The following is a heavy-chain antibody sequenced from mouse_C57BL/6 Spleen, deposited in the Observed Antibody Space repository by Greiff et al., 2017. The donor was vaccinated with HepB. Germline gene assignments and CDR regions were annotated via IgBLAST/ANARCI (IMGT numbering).Heavy chain of an antibody. Sequence: DVQLVESGGCLVKPGGSLKLSCAASGFTFSDYGMHWARQAPEKGLAWVAYITSGGSTNYYADTVKGRFTISRDKAKNTLLLQMTSLRSEDTAMYYCARLWLRVGMDYWGQGTSVTVSS. CDR2: ITSGGSTN. J-gene: IGHJ4*01. CDR1: GFTFSDYG. V-gene: IGHV5-17*01. D-gene: IGHD2-2*01. CDR3: ARLWLRVGMDY.